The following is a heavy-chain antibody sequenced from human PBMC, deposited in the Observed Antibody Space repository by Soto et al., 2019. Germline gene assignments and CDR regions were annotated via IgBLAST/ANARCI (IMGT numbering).Heavy chain of an antibody. CDR2: ISSTTNYI. Sequence: GGSLRLSCAASGFIFTRYSMNWVRQAPGKGLEWVSSISSTTNYIYYGDSMKGRFTISRDNAKNSLYLEMNSLRAEDTAVYYCARHGQWCYDLWGQGTLVTVSS. CDR1: GFIFTRYS. D-gene: IGHD2-2*01. J-gene: IGHJ4*02. V-gene: IGHV3-21*04. CDR3: ARHGQWCYDL.